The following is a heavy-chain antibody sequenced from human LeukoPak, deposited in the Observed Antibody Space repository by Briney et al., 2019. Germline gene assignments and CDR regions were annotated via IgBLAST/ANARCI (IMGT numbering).Heavy chain of an antibody. CDR1: GYTFTSYV. V-gene: IGHV1-18*01. J-gene: IGHJ4*02. CDR3: AREQQSIAARPSDY. Sequence: GASVKVSCKASGYTFTSYVISWVRQAPGQGLEWMGWISAYNGNTNYAQKLQGRVTMTTDTSTSTAYMELRSLRSDDTAVYYCAREQQSIAARPSDYWGQGTLVTVSS. D-gene: IGHD6-6*01. CDR2: ISAYNGNT.